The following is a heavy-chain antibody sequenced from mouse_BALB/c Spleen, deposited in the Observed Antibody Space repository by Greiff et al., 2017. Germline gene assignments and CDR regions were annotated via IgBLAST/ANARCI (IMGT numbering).Heavy chain of an antibody. J-gene: IGHJ4*01. CDR3: ARDEVPPYYAMDY. V-gene: IGHV5-6-3*01. Sequence: EVKLVESGGGLVQPGGSLKLSCAASGFTFSSYGMSWVRQTPDKRLELVATINSNGGSTYYPDSVKGRVTISRDNAKNTLYLQMSSLKSEDTAMYYCARDEVPPYYAMDYWGQGTSVTVSS. D-gene: IGHD2-14*01. CDR1: GFTFSSYG. CDR2: INSNGGST.